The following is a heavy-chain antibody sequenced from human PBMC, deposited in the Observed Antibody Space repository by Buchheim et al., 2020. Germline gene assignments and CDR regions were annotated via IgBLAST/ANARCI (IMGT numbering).Heavy chain of an antibody. D-gene: IGHD3-10*01. Sequence: QVHLVESGGGLVNPGGSLRLSCEASGITLTNYYMSWVRQAPGKGLEWISYISTTSTFIQYADSVKGRFTTSRDNAKNSLYLEMNSLGAEDTAVYYCARDHPYLHYYFDYWGQGTL. CDR1: GITLTNYY. V-gene: IGHV3-11*01. J-gene: IGHJ4*02. CDR3: ARDHPYLHYYFDY. CDR2: ISTTSTFI.